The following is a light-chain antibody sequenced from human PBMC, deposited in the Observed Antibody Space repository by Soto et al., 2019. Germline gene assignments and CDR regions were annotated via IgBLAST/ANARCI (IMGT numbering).Light chain of an antibody. J-gene: IGKJ4*01. CDR3: QQYDNSFS. CDR1: QSVSSY. CDR2: GAS. Sequence: EIVLTQSPATLSLSPGERATLSCRASQSVSSYLAWYQQKPGQAPRLLIYGASSRATGIPDRFSGSGSGTDFTLTISRLEPEDFAVYYCQQYDNSFSFGGGTKVDIK. V-gene: IGKV3-20*01.